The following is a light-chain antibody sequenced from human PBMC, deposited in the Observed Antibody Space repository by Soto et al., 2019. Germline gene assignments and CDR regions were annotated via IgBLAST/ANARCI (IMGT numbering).Light chain of an antibody. Sequence: EIVMTQSPVTLSVSPGERATLSCRASQRVSSNVAWYQQKPGQAPRLLIYGASTRATGIPDRFSGSGSGTDFTLTISRLEPEDFAVYYCQSSVSSGTFGQGTKVDIK. CDR1: QRVSSN. CDR3: QSSVSSGT. CDR2: GAS. V-gene: IGKV3-20*01. J-gene: IGKJ1*01.